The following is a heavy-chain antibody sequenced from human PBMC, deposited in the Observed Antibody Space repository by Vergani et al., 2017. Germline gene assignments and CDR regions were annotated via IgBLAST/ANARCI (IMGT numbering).Heavy chain of an antibody. CDR1: SHTFQTYG. Sequence: QVQLVQSGAELKKTGASVSVSCKGSSHTFQTYGISWVRQAPGKGLEWMAWIRPYTGHTIYAQKFQDRGTMTADTSTNTAYMELRSLRSDDTAVYFCARVAPSNSEVTPTAFDVWGQGTMVTVSS. V-gene: IGHV1-18*01. J-gene: IGHJ3*01. CDR2: IRPYTGHT. CDR3: ARVAPSNSEVTPTAFDV. D-gene: IGHD1-1*01.